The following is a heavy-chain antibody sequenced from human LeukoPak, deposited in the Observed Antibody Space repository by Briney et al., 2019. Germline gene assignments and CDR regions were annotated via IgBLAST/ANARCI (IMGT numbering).Heavy chain of an antibody. V-gene: IGHV3-23*01. CDR3: AKGSGYGSRYYFDY. J-gene: IGHJ4*02. D-gene: IGHD3-10*01. CDR1: GFTFSSYA. Sequence: GGSLRLSCAASGFTFSSYAMNWVRQAPGKGLEWVSAISGSGGSTYYADSVKGRFTISRDNSKNTLYLQMNSLRAEDTAVYYCAKGSGYGSRYYFDYWGQGTLVTVSS. CDR2: ISGSGGST.